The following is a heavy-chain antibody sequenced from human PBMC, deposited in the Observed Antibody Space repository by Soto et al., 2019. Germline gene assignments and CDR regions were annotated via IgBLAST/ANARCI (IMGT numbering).Heavy chain of an antibody. CDR2: VSYSGGT. Sequence: SATRSITCTVSGGSISSSPYFWGWIRQPPGKGLEWIASVSYSGGTYYNPSLKSRVTISVDTSKKQFSLNLTSVTAADTAFYYCSRRAPEGFDLWGQGTQVTVSS. J-gene: IGHJ5*02. CDR3: SRRAPEGFDL. V-gene: IGHV4-39*01. CDR1: GGSISSSPYF.